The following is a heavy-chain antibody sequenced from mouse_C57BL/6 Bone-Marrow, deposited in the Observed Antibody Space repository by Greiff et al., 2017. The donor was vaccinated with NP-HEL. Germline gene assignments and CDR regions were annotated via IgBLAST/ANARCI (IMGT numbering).Heavy chain of an antibody. CDR1: GYTFTSYT. J-gene: IGHJ3*01. V-gene: IGHV1-4*01. Sequence: VQLVESGAELARPGASVKMSCKASGYTFTSYTMHWVKQRPGQGLEWIGYINPSSGYTKYNQKFKDKATLTADKSSSTAYMQLSSLTSEDSAVYYCARYYGSSLAYWGQGTRVTVSA. CDR3: ARYYGSSLAY. CDR2: INPSSGYT. D-gene: IGHD1-1*01.